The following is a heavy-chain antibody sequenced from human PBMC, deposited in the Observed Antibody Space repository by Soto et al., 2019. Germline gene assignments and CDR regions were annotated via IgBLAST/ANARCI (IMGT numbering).Heavy chain of an antibody. J-gene: IGHJ4*02. V-gene: IGHV1-24*01. CDR1: GYTLTELS. CDR3: ATAPRMTTVTTGASLVFDY. CDR2: FDPEDGET. D-gene: IGHD4-17*01. Sequence: ASVKVSCKVSGYTLTELSMHWVRQAPGKGLEWMGGFDPEDGETIYAQKFQGRVTMTEDTSTDTAYMELSSLRSEDTAVYYCATAPRMTTVTTGASLVFDYWGQGTLVTVSS.